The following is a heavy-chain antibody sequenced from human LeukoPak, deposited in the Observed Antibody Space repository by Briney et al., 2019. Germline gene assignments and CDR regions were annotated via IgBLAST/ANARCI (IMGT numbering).Heavy chain of an antibody. J-gene: IGHJ3*02. CDR3: AREPAPDAFDI. CDR2: IYYSGST. CDR1: GGSISSYY. V-gene: IGHV4-59*01. Sequence: SSETLSLTCTVSGGSISSYYWSWIRQSPGKGLEWIGYIYYSGSTNYNPSLKSRVTISVDTSKNQFSLKLSSVTAADTAVYYCAREPAPDAFDIWGQGTMVTVSS.